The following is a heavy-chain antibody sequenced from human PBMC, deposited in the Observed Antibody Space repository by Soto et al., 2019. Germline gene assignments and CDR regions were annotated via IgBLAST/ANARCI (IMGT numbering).Heavy chain of an antibody. Sequence: SETLSLTCAVYGGSFSGYYWSWIRQPPEKGLEWIGEINHSGSTNYNPSLKSRVTISVDTSKNQFSLKLSSVTAADTAVYYCARGPNPFRLKIGYEDAYDFWGQGTMVT. J-gene: IGHJ3*01. D-gene: IGHD5-12*01. V-gene: IGHV4-34*01. CDR2: INHSGST. CDR1: GGSFSGYY. CDR3: ARGPNPFRLKIGYEDAYDF.